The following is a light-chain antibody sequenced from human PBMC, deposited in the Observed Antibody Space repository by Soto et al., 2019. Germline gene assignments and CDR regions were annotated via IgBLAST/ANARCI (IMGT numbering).Light chain of an antibody. Sequence: QSALTQPPSVSAAPGQTVTISCSGSSSNIGNNYVSWYQQLPGTVPKLLIYETNKRPSGIADRFSGSKSGTSATLGITGLQTGDEADYYCGTWDSSLSAVLFGGGTQLTVL. J-gene: IGLJ2*01. CDR3: GTWDSSLSAVL. CDR2: ETN. CDR1: SSNIGNNY. V-gene: IGLV1-51*02.